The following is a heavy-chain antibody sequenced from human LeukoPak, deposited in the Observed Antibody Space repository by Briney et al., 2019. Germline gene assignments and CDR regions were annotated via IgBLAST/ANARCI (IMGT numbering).Heavy chain of an antibody. CDR1: GGTFSSYA. CDR2: IIPIFGTA. V-gene: IGHV1-69*01. Sequence: AVKVSCKASGGTFSSYAISWVRQAPGQGLEWMGGIIPIFGTANYAQKFQGRVTITADESTSTAYMELSSLRSEDTAVYYCARENIVVVPAAMIEVGWDRNWFDPWGQGTLVTVSS. J-gene: IGHJ5*02. CDR3: ARENIVVVPAAMIEVGWDRNWFDP. D-gene: IGHD2-2*01.